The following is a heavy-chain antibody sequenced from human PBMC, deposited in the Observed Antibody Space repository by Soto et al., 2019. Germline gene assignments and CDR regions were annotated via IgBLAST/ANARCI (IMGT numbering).Heavy chain of an antibody. Sequence: GGSLRLSCTASGFTFSSYDMHWVRQAPGKGVEWVASISFDGAYQFYAESVEGRFAISRDNSKNTLFLQMSSLRADDTALYFCAKVGQGTLYSPGRYFDSWGQGALVTVSS. V-gene: IGHV3-30*18. CDR3: AKVGQGTLYSPGRYFDS. CDR1: GFTFSSYD. D-gene: IGHD1-26*01. J-gene: IGHJ4*02. CDR2: ISFDGAYQ.